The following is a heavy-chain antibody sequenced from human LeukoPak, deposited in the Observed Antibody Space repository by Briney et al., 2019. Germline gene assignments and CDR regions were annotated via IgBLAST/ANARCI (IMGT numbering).Heavy chain of an antibody. CDR3: TRGGIAVAGALYYFDY. V-gene: IGHV3-9*01. Sequence: GGSLRLSCAASGFTFDDYAMHWVRHAPGKGLEWVSGISWNSGSIGYADSVKGRFTISRGNAKNSLYLQMNSLRAEDTALYYCTRGGIAVAGALYYFDYWGQGTLVTVSS. J-gene: IGHJ4*02. CDR2: ISWNSGSI. CDR1: GFTFDDYA. D-gene: IGHD6-19*01.